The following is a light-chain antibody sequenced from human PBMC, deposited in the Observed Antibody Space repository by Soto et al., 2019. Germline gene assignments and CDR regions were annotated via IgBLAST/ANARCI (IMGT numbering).Light chain of an antibody. CDR3: QVWDSSSDHPV. CDR2: DDS. CDR1: NIGSES. J-gene: IGLJ3*02. Sequence: SYELTQPPSVSVAPGQTARITCEENNIGSESVHWYQQKPGQAPVLVVYDDSDRPSGIPERFSGSNSGDTATLTISRVEAGDEADYYCQVWDSSSDHPVFGGGTKVTVL. V-gene: IGLV3-21*02.